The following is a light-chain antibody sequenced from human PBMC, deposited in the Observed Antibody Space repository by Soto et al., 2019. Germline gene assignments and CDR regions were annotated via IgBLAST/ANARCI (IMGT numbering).Light chain of an antibody. CDR2: NNN. CDR3: GAWDESLNGNYG. J-gene: IGLJ1*01. Sequence: QSVLTQPPSASGTPGQRVTISCSGSTSNIGSNTVNWCHQLPGTAPKLLIYNNNERPAGVPVRFSGFKSGNSDSLATSGLQSDDEADYYCGAWDESLNGNYGFGTGAQVTGL. V-gene: IGLV1-44*01. CDR1: TSNIGSNT.